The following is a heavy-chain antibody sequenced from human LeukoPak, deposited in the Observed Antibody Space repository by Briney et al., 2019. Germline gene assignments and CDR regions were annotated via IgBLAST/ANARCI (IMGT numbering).Heavy chain of an antibody. J-gene: IGHJ4*02. CDR1: GYTFTSYY. CDR2: INPSGGST. CDR3: AREGTGVWFGEFRPIDY. V-gene: IGHV1-46*01. D-gene: IGHD3-10*01. Sequence: ASVKVSCKASGYTFTSYYMHWVRQAPGQGLEWMGIINPSGGSTSYAQKFQGRVTMTRDTSISTAYMQLSRLRSDDAAVYYCAREGTGVWFGEFRPIDYWGQGTLVTVSS.